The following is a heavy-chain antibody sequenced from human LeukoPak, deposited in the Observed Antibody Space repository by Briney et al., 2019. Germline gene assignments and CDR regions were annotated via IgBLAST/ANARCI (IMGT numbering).Heavy chain of an antibody. CDR2: ISAYNGNT. J-gene: IGHJ5*02. Sequence: GASVTVSCKASGGTFSSYAISWVRQAPGQGLEWMGWISAYNGNTNYAQKLQGRVTMTTDTSTSTAYMELRSLRSDDTAVYYCARGSVPYYDFWSGYYPSWFDPWGQGTLVTVSS. CDR1: GGTFSSYA. D-gene: IGHD3-3*01. CDR3: ARGSVPYYDFWSGYYPSWFDP. V-gene: IGHV1-18*01.